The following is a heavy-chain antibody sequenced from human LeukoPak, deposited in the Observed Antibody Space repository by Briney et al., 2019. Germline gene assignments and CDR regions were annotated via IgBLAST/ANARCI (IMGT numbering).Heavy chain of an antibody. CDR1: GYTFTDYY. CDR3: ARDSIEAPGLVFDF. Sequence: ASVKVSCKASGYTFTDYYVHWMRQAPGQGLDWMGWINLNSGDTRYAQRFQGRLTVTRDTSISTAYMDLNGLRSDDTAVYYCARDSIEAPGLVFDFWGQGTMVTISS. J-gene: IGHJ3*01. V-gene: IGHV1-2*02. CDR2: INLNSGDT. D-gene: IGHD6-13*01.